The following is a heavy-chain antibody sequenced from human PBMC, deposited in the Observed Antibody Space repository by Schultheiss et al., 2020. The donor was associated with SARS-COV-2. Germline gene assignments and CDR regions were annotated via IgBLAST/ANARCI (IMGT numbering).Heavy chain of an antibody. CDR3: EGGRFNGMDV. V-gene: IGHV4-31*09. D-gene: IGHD6-19*01. CDR1: GGSISSGGYY. J-gene: IGHJ6*02. CDR2: IYYSGST. Sequence: SETLSLTCTVSGGSISSGGYYWSWIRQHPGKGLEWIGYIYYSGSTYYNPSLKSRITMSVDTSKTQFSLKLSSVTAADTAVYYCEGGRFNGMDVWGQGTTVTVSS.